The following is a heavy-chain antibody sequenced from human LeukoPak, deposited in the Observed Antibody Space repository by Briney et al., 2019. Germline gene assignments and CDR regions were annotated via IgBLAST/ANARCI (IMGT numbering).Heavy chain of an antibody. CDR2: ISSSGSTI. Sequence: GGSLRLSCAASGFTFSDYYMSWIRQAPGKGLEWVSYISSSGSTIYYADSVKGRFTISRDNAKNSLYLQMNSLRAEDTAVYYCARSTPDFWSGYSANWFDPWGQGTLVTVSS. CDR1: GFTFSDYY. J-gene: IGHJ5*02. V-gene: IGHV3-11*04. D-gene: IGHD3-3*01. CDR3: ARSTPDFWSGYSANWFDP.